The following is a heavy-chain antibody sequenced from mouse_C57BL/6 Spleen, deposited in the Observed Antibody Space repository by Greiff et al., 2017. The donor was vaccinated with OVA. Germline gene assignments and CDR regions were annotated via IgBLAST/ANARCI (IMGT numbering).Heavy chain of an antibody. J-gene: IGHJ4*01. CDR3: ARERSYYSNYDAMDY. CDR1: GYTFTSYW. V-gene: IGHV1-61*01. D-gene: IGHD2-5*01. CDR2: IYPYDSET. Sequence: QVKLQQPGAELVRPGSSVKLSCKASGYTFTSYWMDWVKQRPGQGLEWIGNIYPYDSETHYNQPFKDKATLTIDKSSSTAYMQLISLTSEDSAVYYCARERSYYSNYDAMDYWGQGTSVTVSS.